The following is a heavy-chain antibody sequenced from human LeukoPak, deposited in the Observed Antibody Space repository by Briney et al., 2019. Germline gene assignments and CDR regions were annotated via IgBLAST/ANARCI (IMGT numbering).Heavy chain of an antibody. D-gene: IGHD6-13*01. CDR2: IYYSGST. V-gene: IGHV4-59*08. J-gene: IGHJ3*02. CDR1: GGSISSYY. CDR3: ASWYDDAFDI. Sequence: KSSETPSLTCTVSGGSISSYYWSWIRQPPGKGLEWIGYIYYSGSTNYNPSLKSRVTISVDTYKNQFSLKLSSVTAADTAVYYCASWYDDAFDIWGQGTMVTVSS.